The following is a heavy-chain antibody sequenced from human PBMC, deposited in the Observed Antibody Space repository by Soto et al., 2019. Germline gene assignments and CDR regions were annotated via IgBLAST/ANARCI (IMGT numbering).Heavy chain of an antibody. V-gene: IGHV4-34*01. CDR1: GGSFSGYY. Sequence: QVQLQQWGAGLLKPSETLSLTCAVYGGSFSGYYWSWIRQPPGKGLEWIGEINHSGSTNYNPSLKSRVTLSVDTSKNQFSLKLSSVTAADTAVYYCARGPDYYGSGNKGWFDPWGQGTLVTVSS. CDR2: INHSGST. D-gene: IGHD3-10*01. CDR3: ARGPDYYGSGNKGWFDP. J-gene: IGHJ5*02.